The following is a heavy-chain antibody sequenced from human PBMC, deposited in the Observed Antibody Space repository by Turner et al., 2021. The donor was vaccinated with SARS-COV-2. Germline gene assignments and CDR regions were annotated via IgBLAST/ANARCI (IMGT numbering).Heavy chain of an antibody. D-gene: IGHD3-10*01. CDR1: GRPISSSNYY. Sequence: QLQLQESGPGLVQPSETLSLTCTVSGRPISSSNYYWGWIRQPPGKGREWMGSIYSSGGTYCNPSLKSRVTISLDTSKNQFSLKLSSVTAADTAVYYCARLLNPESYYYYYYGMDVWGQGTTVTVSS. CDR2: IYSSGGT. CDR3: ARLLNPESYYYYYYGMDV. J-gene: IGHJ6*02. V-gene: IGHV4-39*01.